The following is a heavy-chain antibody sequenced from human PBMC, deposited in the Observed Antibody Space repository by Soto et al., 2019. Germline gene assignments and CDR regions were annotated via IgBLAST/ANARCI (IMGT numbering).Heavy chain of an antibody. Sequence: SETLSLTCAVYGGSFSGYYWSWIRQPPGKGLEWIGEINHSGSTNYNPSLKSRVTISVDTSKNQFCLKLSSVTAADTAVYYCARGPRPIVATITEGDYYYYGMDVWGQGTTVTVSS. CDR1: GGSFSGYY. CDR3: ARGPRPIVATITEGDYYYYGMDV. CDR2: INHSGST. J-gene: IGHJ6*02. D-gene: IGHD5-12*01. V-gene: IGHV4-34*01.